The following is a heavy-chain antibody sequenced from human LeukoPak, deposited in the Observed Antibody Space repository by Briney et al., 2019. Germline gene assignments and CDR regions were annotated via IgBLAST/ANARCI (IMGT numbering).Heavy chain of an antibody. V-gene: IGHV4-34*01. CDR1: GGTFSGYY. CDR2: SNDSGGT. Sequence: SETLSLTCAVYGGTFSGYYWSWIRQPPGKRLEWVGESNDSGGTNYNPSLKSRVTISADKSKNQVSLKLTSVTAADTAVYYCARLSVIVGAALEYYYYYMDVWGQGTTVTVSS. CDR3: ARLSVIVGAALEYYYYYMDV. J-gene: IGHJ6*03. D-gene: IGHD1-26*01.